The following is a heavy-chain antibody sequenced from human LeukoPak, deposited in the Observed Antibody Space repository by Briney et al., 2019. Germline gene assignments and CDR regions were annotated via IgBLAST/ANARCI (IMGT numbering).Heavy chain of an antibody. CDR1: GFTLGTLG. J-gene: IGHJ4*02. V-gene: IGHV3-7*03. D-gene: IGHD6-13*01. CDR2: IGQDGSEI. CDR3: ARERQQIRYFDY. Sequence: GGSLNFSCEASGFTLGTLGLTGVGRAPGEGLEFVANIGQDGSEINYADSVRGRFTISRDNAKNSLYLQMNSLTAEDTALYYCARERQQIRYFDYWGQGTLVTVSS.